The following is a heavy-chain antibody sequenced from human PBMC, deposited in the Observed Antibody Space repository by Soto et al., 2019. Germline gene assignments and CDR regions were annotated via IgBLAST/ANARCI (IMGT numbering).Heavy chain of an antibody. CDR2: IYPEDSET. V-gene: IGHV5-51*01. CDR1: GYSFTNYW. J-gene: IGHJ5*02. Sequence: GASLKISCKGSGYSFTNYWIGWVRQMPGKDLEWIGIIYPEDSETRYSPSFQGLVTISVDKSINTAYLQWNSLQASDTATYYCALVALYGGLLSWFDPWGQGTLVTVSS. D-gene: IGHD3-16*01. CDR3: ALVALYGGLLSWFDP.